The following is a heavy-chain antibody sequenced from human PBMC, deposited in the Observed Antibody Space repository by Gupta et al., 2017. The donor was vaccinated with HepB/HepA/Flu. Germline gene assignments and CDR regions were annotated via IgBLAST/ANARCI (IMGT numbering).Heavy chain of an antibody. Sequence: QVQLVESGGGVVQPGRSLRLSCAASGFTFSTFGMFWVRQAPGKGLEWVSTIRFDGTEQYYADSVRGRFLVSRDNSKNTLYLQMNSLTIEDTAVYYCAKGDFWTGSYEYFNPWGQGTPVTVSS. V-gene: IGHV3-30*02. D-gene: IGHD3/OR15-3a*01. CDR2: IRFDGTEQ. CDR3: AKGDFWTGSYEYFNP. CDR1: GFTFSTFG. J-gene: IGHJ1*01.